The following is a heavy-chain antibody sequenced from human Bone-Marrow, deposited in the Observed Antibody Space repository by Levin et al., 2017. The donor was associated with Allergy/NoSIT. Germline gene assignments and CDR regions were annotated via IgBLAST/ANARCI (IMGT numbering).Heavy chain of an antibody. CDR3: ARAFTMVRGLVYYGMDG. V-gene: IGHV3-48*02. J-gene: IGHJ6*02. Sequence: TGGSLRLSCAASGFAFSSYSMNWVRQAPGKGLEWLSYISSSSGTIFYADSVKGRFTVSRDNAKNSLYLQMNSLRDEDTSVYYCARAFTMVRGLVYYGMDGWGQGTTVTVS. CDR1: GFAFSSYS. D-gene: IGHD3-10*01. CDR2: ISSSSGTI.